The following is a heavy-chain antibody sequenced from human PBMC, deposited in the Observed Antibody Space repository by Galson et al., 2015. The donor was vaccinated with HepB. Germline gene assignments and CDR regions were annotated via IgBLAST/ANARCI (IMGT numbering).Heavy chain of an antibody. Sequence: SLRLSCAASGFTFSSYAMSWVRQAPGKGLEWVSAISGSGGSTYYADSVKGRFTISRDNSKNTLYLQMNSLRAEDTAVYYCAKLPYDILTGSIDYWGQGTLVTVSS. CDR2: ISGSGGST. J-gene: IGHJ4*02. CDR1: GFTFSSYA. D-gene: IGHD3-9*01. CDR3: AKLPYDILTGSIDY. V-gene: IGHV3-23*01.